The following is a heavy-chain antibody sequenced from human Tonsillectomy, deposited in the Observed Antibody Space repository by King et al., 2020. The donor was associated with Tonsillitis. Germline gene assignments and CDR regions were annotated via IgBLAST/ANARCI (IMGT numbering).Heavy chain of an antibody. D-gene: IGHD2/OR15-2a*01. CDR2: INWKGGST. J-gene: IGHJ3*02. Sequence: QLVQSGGGVVRPGGSLRLSCAASGFTFDDYGMNWVRQAPGKGLEWVSGINWKGGSTGYGDSVKGRFTISRDNAKNSLYLQMNSLRAEDTALYYCGIWPGAFDIWGQGTMVTVSS. CDR3: GIWPGAFDI. CDR1: GFTFDDYG. V-gene: IGHV3-20*04.